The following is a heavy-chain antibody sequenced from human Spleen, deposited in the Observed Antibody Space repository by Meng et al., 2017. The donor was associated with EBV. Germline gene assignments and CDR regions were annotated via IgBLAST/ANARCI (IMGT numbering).Heavy chain of an antibody. CDR2: IDTYSGQT. V-gene: IGHV1-3*04. Sequence: QVQLGQSGAEVKNPGASVKVSCKASGYAFTNYILHWVRQAPGQRPEWMGWIDTYSGQTNYAQNFQGRTTFTTDTSTNTAYMDLRSLRYDDTAVYYCARDVRPLYESSGQAGHWGQGTLVTVSS. CDR1: GYAFTNYI. J-gene: IGHJ4*02. CDR3: ARDVRPLYESSGQAGH. D-gene: IGHD3-22*01.